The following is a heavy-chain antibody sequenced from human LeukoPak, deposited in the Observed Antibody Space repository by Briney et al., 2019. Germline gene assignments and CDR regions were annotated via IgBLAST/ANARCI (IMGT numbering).Heavy chain of an antibody. CDR3: AREGNYYDSSGPPYFQH. Sequence: PSETLSLTCTVSGGSISSGSYYWSWIRQPAGKGLEWIGRIYTSGSTNYNPSLKSRVTISVDTSKNQFSLKLGSVTAADTAVYYCAREGNYYDSSGPPYFQHWGQGTLVTVSS. J-gene: IGHJ1*01. CDR2: IYTSGST. D-gene: IGHD3-22*01. CDR1: GGSISSGSYY. V-gene: IGHV4-61*02.